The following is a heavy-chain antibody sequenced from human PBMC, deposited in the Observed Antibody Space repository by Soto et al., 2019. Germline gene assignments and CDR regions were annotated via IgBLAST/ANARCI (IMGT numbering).Heavy chain of an antibody. CDR1: GGSFSGYY. CDR3: ARTLLRYRSGWYGGLDY. D-gene: IGHD6-19*01. J-gene: IGHJ4*02. V-gene: IGHV4-34*01. CDR2: INHSGST. Sequence: ETLSLTCAVYGGSFSGYYWSWIRQPPGKGLEWIGEINHSGSTNYNPSLKSRVTISVDTSKNQFSLKLSSVTAADTAVYYCARTLLRYRSGWYGGLDYWGQGTLVTVSS.